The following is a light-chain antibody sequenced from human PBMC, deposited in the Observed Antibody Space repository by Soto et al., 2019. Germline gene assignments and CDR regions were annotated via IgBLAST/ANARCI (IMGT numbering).Light chain of an antibody. Sequence: EIVLTQSPATLSLSPGERATLSCRASQTFSSYLAWYQQNPGQAPRLLIYDASNRATGIPARFSGSGYGTDFTLTISSLETEDFAVYYCQQRSIWPPECTFGQGTKLEIK. CDR1: QTFSSY. J-gene: IGKJ2*02. V-gene: IGKV3-11*01. CDR3: QQRSIWPPECT. CDR2: DAS.